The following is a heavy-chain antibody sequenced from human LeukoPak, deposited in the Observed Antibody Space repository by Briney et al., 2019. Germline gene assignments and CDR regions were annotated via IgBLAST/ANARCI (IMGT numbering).Heavy chain of an antibody. D-gene: IGHD3-22*01. J-gene: IGHJ4*02. V-gene: IGHV3-53*01. CDR1: GFTVSSNY. CDR2: IYSGGST. Sequence: GGSLRLSCAASGFTVSSNYMSWVRQAPGKGLEWVSVIYSGGSTYYADSVKGRFTISRDNSKNTLYLRMNSLRAEDTAVYYCARDRDSSGYLFRYWGQGTLVTVSS. CDR3: ARDRDSSGYLFRY.